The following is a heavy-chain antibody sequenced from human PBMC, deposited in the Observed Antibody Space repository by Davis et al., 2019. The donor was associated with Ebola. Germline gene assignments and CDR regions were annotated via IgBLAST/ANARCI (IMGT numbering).Heavy chain of an antibody. Sequence: PSETLSLTCTVSGGSISSYYWSWIRQPPGKGLEWIGYIYYSGSTNYNPSLKSRVTISVDTSKNQFSLKLSSVTAADKAVYYCARGGSYLKRGWFDPWGQGTLVTVSS. CDR3: ARGGSYLKRGWFDP. D-gene: IGHD1-26*01. CDR2: IYYSGST. V-gene: IGHV4-59*12. J-gene: IGHJ5*02. CDR1: GGSISSYY.